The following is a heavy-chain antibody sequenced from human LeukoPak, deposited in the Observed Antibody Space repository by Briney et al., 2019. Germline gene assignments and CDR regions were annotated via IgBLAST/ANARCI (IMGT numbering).Heavy chain of an antibody. CDR3: AKDRLRRADYSGDFDY. D-gene: IGHD3-16*01. Sequence: GGSLRLSCAASGFTFSDYYMSWIRQAPGKGLEWIADIINTGSTTFYADSVKGRFTTSRDNANNLLYLQMNSLRAEDTAVYYCAKDRLRRADYSGDFDYWGQGTLVTVSS. V-gene: IGHV3-11*04. J-gene: IGHJ4*02. CDR2: IINTGSTT. CDR1: GFTFSDYY.